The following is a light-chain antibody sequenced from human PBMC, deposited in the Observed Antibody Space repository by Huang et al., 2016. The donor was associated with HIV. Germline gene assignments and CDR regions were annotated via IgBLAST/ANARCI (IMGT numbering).Light chain of an antibody. V-gene: IGKV3-20*01. CDR1: KTITSSY. Sequence: EIVLTQSPGTLSLSPGERATLSCRASKTITSSYLAWYQMTPGQAPRLLIYGASSRATGIPDRFIGSGSGTDFTLTITRVEPEDFAVYYCQQYGESSPVTFGGGTKVEIK. J-gene: IGKJ4*01. CDR2: GAS. CDR3: QQYGESSPVT.